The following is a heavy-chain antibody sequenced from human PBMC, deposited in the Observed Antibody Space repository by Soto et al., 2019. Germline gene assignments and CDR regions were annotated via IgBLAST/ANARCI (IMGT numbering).Heavy chain of an antibody. Sequence: PSQTLSLTCAISGDSVSSNSAAWNWIRQSPSRGLEWLGRTYYRSKWYNDYAVSVKSRITINPDTSKNQFSMQLNSVTPEDTAVYYCASSRYCSSTSCYTGFYYYYGMDVWGHGNKVTVSS. CDR3: ASSRYCSSTSCYTGFYYYYGMDV. D-gene: IGHD2-2*02. J-gene: IGHJ6*02. V-gene: IGHV6-1*01. CDR2: TYYRSKWYN. CDR1: GDSVSSNSAA.